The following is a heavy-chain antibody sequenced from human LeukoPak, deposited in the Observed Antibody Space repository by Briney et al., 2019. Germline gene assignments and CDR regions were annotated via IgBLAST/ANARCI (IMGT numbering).Heavy chain of an antibody. V-gene: IGHV1-18*01. D-gene: IGHD1-26*01. Sequence: ASVTVSCTASGYTFTSYGISWVRQAPGQGLEWMGWISAYNGNTNYAQKLQGRVTMTTDTSTSTAYMELRSLRSDDTAVYYWARVEAGANPDYGGQGTLVTVSS. CDR3: ARVEAGANPDY. CDR1: GYTFTSYG. CDR2: ISAYNGNT. J-gene: IGHJ4*02.